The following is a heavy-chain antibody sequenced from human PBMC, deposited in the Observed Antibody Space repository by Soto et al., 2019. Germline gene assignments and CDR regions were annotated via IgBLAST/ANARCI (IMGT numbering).Heavy chain of an antibody. J-gene: IGHJ6*02. CDR1: GFTFTNSA. V-gene: IGHV1-58*01. CDR3: AADFYDSAAMDV. CDR2: IVVGSGNT. Sequence: SVKVSCKASGFTFTNSAVQRMRQARGQRLEWIGWIVVGSGNTNYAQRFQERVTITRDMSTSTAYMELSSLRSEDTAVYYCAADFYDSAAMDVWGQGTTVTVSS. D-gene: IGHD3-22*01.